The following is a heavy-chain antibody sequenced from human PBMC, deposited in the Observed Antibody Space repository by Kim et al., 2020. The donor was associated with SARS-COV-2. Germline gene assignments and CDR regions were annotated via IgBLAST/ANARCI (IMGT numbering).Heavy chain of an antibody. V-gene: IGHV1-69*13. D-gene: IGHD3-10*01. CDR3: ASFMGSGSYYYYYYGMDV. CDR2: IIPIFGTA. J-gene: IGHJ6*02. Sequence: SVKVSCKASGGTFSSYAISWVRQAPGQGLEWMGGIIPIFGTANYAQKFQGRVTITADESTSTAYMELSSLRSEDTAVYYCASFMGSGSYYYYYYGMDVWGQGTTVTVSS. CDR1: GGTFSSYA.